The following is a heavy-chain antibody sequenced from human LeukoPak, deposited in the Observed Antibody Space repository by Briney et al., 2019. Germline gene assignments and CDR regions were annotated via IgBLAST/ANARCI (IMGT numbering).Heavy chain of an antibody. V-gene: IGHV4-59*01. CDR2: IYYSGST. Sequence: SETLSLTCTVSGGSISSYYWSWIRQPPGKGLEWIGYIYYSGSTNYNPSLRSRVTISVDTSKNQFSLKLSSVTAADTAVYYCARNYYDSSAYRQYFHHWGQGTQVTVSS. CDR3: ARNYYDSSAYRQYFHH. J-gene: IGHJ1*01. D-gene: IGHD3-22*01. CDR1: GGSISSYY.